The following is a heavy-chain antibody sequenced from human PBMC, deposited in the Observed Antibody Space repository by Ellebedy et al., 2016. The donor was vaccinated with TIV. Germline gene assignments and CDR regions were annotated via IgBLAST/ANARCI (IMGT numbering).Heavy chain of an antibody. CDR2: IYIGGGT. J-gene: IGHJ6*02. CDR1: GFIVSNNY. Sequence: GESLKISXAATGFIVSNNYMSWVRQAPGKGLEWVSVIYIGGGTYYADSVKGRFTISRDNSKNILYLQMNSLRAEDTAVYYCARDGPSITMIVVVTDYYYGMDVWGQGTTVTVSS. D-gene: IGHD3-22*01. CDR3: ARDGPSITMIVVVTDYYYGMDV. V-gene: IGHV3-53*01.